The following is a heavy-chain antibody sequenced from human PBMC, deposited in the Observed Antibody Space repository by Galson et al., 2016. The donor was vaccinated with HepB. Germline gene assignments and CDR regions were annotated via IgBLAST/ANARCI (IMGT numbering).Heavy chain of an antibody. D-gene: IGHD6-19*01. CDR3: AYRRQWLMRGGFDP. V-gene: IGHV2-5*02. J-gene: IGHJ5*02. CDR2: IFWDDDQ. Sequence: PALVKPTQTLTLTCAFSGFSLNASGVGVGWIRQPPGKALEWLALIFWDDDQRYSPSLASRVTITKDTSKDQVVLTMTNMAPVDTATYYCAYRRQWLMRGGFDPWGQGTLVTVSS. CDR1: GFSLNASGVG.